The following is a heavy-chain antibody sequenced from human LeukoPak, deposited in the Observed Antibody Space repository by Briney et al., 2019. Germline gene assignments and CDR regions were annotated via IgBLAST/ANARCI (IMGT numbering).Heavy chain of an antibody. CDR3: ARAYYYDSSGYYYFDY. V-gene: IGHV3-21*01. D-gene: IGHD3-22*01. Sequence: PGGSLRLSCAASGFTFSSYSMNWVRQAPGKGLEWVSSISSSSSYIYYADSVKGRFTTSRDNAKNSLYLQMNSLRAEDTAVYYCARAYYYDSSGYYYFDYWGQGTLVTVSS. CDR2: ISSSSSYI. J-gene: IGHJ4*02. CDR1: GFTFSSYS.